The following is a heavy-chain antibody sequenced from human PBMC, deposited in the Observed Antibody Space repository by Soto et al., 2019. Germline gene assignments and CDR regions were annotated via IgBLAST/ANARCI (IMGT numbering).Heavy chain of an antibody. V-gene: IGHV4-30-4*01. J-gene: IGHJ4*02. Sequence: PSETLSLTCTFSCGSIISGDYYWSWIRQPPGKGLEWIGYIYYSGSTYYNPSLKSRVTISVDTSKNQFSLKLSSVTAADTAVYYCARETYNWNYFDYWGQGTLVTVSS. CDR1: CGSIISGDYY. CDR2: IYYSGST. D-gene: IGHD1-20*01. CDR3: ARETYNWNYFDY.